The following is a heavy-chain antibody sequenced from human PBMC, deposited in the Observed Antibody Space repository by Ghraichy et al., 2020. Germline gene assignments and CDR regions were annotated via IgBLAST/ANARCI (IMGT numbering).Heavy chain of an antibody. CDR1: GFTFSSYA. CDR2: ISGSGGST. D-gene: IGHD3-16*01. CDR3: AKIPYSRGEFYNFHFDY. V-gene: IGHV3-23*01. Sequence: LSLTCAASGFTFSSYAMSWVRQAPGKGLEWVSAISGSGGSTYYADSVKGRFTISRDNSKNTLYLQMNSLRAEDTAVYYCAKIPYSRGEFYNFHFDYWGQGTLVTVSS. J-gene: IGHJ4*02.